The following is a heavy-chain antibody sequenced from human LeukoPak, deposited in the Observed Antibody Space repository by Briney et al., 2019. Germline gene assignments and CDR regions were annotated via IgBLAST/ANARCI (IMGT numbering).Heavy chain of an antibody. Sequence: PGGSLRLSCAASGFTVSSNYMSWVRQAPGKGLEWASAISGSGDTTNSADSVKGRFTISRDNSKNMLYLHMNSLRAEDTAVYYCAKPSVGGATGFDSWGQGTLVTVSS. CDR2: ISGSGDTT. D-gene: IGHD1-26*01. CDR3: AKPSVGGATGFDS. V-gene: IGHV3-23*01. J-gene: IGHJ4*02. CDR1: GFTVSSNY.